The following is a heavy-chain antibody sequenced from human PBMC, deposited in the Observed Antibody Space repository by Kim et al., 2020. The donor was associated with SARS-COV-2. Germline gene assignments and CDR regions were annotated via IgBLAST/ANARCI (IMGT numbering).Heavy chain of an antibody. D-gene: IGHD3-9*01. CDR3: SRGGFGGYFDCLDY. J-gene: IGHJ4*02. CDR1: GYSFTSYR. CDR2: IYPGDSDT. V-gene: IGHV5-51*01. Sequence: GESLKISCKGSGYSFTSYRNGWVRQMPGKGLEWMGTIYPGDSDTRYSPPFQGQVTIPADKSISTAYLQWSSLKASDTAMYYGSRGGFGGYFDCLDYWGQGNLVTVSS.